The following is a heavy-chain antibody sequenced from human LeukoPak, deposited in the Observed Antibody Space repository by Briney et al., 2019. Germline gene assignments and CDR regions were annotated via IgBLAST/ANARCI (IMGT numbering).Heavy chain of an antibody. V-gene: IGHV3-15*01. CDR2: IKSKTDGGTI. J-gene: IGHJ4*02. CDR1: GFAFANAW. CDR3: TTPGGSGQVYFDY. Sequence: GGSLRLSCAASGFAFANAWMTWVRQAPGKGLECLGRIKSKTDGGTIDYAAPVGGRFTISRDDSKNTLYLQMNSLKTEDTAVYNCTTPGGSGQVYFDYWGQGPLVTVSS. D-gene: IGHD3-16*01.